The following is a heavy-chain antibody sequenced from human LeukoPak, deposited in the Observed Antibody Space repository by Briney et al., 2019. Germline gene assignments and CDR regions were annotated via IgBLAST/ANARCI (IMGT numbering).Heavy chain of an antibody. CDR1: GGSISSSNW. Sequence: SETLSLTCAVSGGSISSSNWWSWVRQPPGKGLEWIGEIYHSGSTNYNPSLKSRLTISVDMSKNQFSLTLSSVTAADTAVYYCARGGYSYGYGFWGQGTLVTVSS. CDR2: IYHSGST. J-gene: IGHJ4*02. V-gene: IGHV4-4*02. CDR3: ARGGYSYGYGF. D-gene: IGHD5-18*01.